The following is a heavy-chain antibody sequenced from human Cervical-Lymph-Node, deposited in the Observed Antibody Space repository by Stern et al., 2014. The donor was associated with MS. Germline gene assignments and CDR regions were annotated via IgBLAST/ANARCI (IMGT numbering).Heavy chain of an antibody. Sequence: VQLEESGGGVVQPGGSLRLSCVASGYTFRNYAMHCVRQAPGQGLEWVAVIAYDGSNKYYAASVRGRFTISRDNSNNTLYLQMSSLRAEDTALFYCARGRQALIYYFYSMDVWGQGTTVTVSS. CDR1: GYTFRNYA. CDR3: ARGRQALIYYFYSMDV. CDR2: IAYDGSNK. D-gene: IGHD6-6*01. J-gene: IGHJ6*02. V-gene: IGHV3-30*15.